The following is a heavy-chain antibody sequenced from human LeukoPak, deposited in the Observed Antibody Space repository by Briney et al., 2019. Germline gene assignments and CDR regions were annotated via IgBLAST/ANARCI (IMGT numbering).Heavy chain of an antibody. CDR2: IYPGDSDT. CDR1: RYSFTSYW. J-gene: IGHJ4*02. Sequence: GESLKISCKGSRYSFTSYWIGWVRQMPGKGLEWMGIIYPGDSDTRYGPSFQGQVTISADKSISTAYLQWSRLKASDTAMYYCARLVEVAGRLDYWGQGTPVIVSS. CDR3: ARLVEVAGRLDY. V-gene: IGHV5-51*01. D-gene: IGHD6-19*01.